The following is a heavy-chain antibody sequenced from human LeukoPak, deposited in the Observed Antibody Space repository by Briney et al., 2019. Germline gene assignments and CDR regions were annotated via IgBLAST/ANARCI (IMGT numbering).Heavy chain of an antibody. CDR2: IYYSGST. J-gene: IGHJ4*02. V-gene: IGHV4-39*07. D-gene: IGHD3-22*01. CDR3: AREGYDSSGYYNY. CDR1: GGSISSGSYY. Sequence: SETLSLTCTVSGGSISSGSYYWGWIRQPPGKGLEWIGSIYYSGSTYYNPSLKSRVTISVDTSKNQFSLKLSSVTAADTAVYYCAREGYDSSGYYNYWGQGTLVTVSS.